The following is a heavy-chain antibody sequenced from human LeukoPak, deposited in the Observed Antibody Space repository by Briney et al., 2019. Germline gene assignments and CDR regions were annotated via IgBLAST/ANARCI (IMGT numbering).Heavy chain of an antibody. V-gene: IGHV3-11*04. CDR3: ARDEILANYYDSNGYQGPHDAFDI. CDR2: ISSSGSTI. CDR1: GFTFSDYY. J-gene: IGHJ3*02. D-gene: IGHD3-22*01. Sequence: GGSLRLSCAASGFTFSDYYMSWIRQAPGKGLEWVSYISSSGSTIYYADSVKGRFTISRDNAKNSLYLQMNSLRAEDTAVYYCARDEILANYYDSNGYQGPHDAFDIWGQGTMVTVSS.